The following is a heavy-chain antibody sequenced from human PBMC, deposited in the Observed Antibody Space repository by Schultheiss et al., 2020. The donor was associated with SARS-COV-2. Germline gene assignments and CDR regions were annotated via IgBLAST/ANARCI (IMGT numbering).Heavy chain of an antibody. J-gene: IGHJ6*02. Sequence: GGSLRLSCAASGFTFSSYAMSWVRQAPGKGLEWVSAISGSGGSTYYADSVKGRFTISRDNSKNTLYLQMNSLRAEDTAVYYCARDLLIAVAGRDHYYYGMDVWGQGTTVTVSS. CDR2: ISGSGGST. CDR1: GFTFSSYA. D-gene: IGHD6-19*01. V-gene: IGHV3-23*01. CDR3: ARDLLIAVAGRDHYYYGMDV.